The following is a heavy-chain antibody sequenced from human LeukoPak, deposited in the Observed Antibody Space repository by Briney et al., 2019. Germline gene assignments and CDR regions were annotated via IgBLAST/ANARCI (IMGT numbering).Heavy chain of an antibody. V-gene: IGHV3-21*01. CDR2: ISSSSSYV. CDR1: GFTFSSYS. CDR3: ARVSGYAFDI. J-gene: IGHJ3*02. Sequence: GGSLRLSCAASGFTFSSYSMNWVRQAPGKGLEWVSSISSSSSYVYYADSVKGRFTISRDNAKNSLYLQMNSLGAEDTAVYYCARVSGYAFDIWGQGTMVTVSS.